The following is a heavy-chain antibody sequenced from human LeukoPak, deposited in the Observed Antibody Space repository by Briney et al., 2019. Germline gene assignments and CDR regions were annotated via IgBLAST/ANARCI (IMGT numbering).Heavy chain of an antibody. CDR3: AKEGPWYSSSWYRGYFDY. J-gene: IGHJ4*02. V-gene: IGHV3-30*18. D-gene: IGHD6-13*01. CDR2: ISYDGSNK. CDR1: GFTSSSYG. Sequence: GGSLRLSCAASGFTSSSYGMHWVRQAPGKGLEWVAVISYDGSNKYYADSVKGRFTISRDNSKNTLYLQMNSLRAEDTAVYYCAKEGPWYSSSWYRGYFDYWGQGTLVTVSS.